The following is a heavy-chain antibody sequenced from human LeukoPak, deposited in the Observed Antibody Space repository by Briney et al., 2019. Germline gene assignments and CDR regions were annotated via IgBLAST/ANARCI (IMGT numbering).Heavy chain of an antibody. J-gene: IGHJ4*02. CDR1: GGSISSSSHH. CDR3: ASRIVEAGTVDY. Sequence: PSETLSLTSTVSGGSISSSSHHWGWIRQPPGKGLEWIGSIYYSGSTYYNPSLQSRVTISVDTSKNQFSLKLSSVTAADTAIYYCASRIVEAGTVDYWGQGTLVTVSS. D-gene: IGHD6-19*01. V-gene: IGHV4-39*01. CDR2: IYYSGST.